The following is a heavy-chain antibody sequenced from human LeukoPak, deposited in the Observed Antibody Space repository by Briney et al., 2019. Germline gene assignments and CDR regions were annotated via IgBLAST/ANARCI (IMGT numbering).Heavy chain of an antibody. D-gene: IGHD4-17*01. J-gene: IGHJ4*02. CDR1: GYTFTSYG. CDR2: ISAYNGNT. Sequence: ASVKFSCKASGYTFTSYGISWVRQAPGQGLEWIGWISAYNGNTNYAQKLQGRVTMTTDTSTSTAYMELRGLRSDDTAVYYCARDLVDYGDYTSFDYWGQGTLVTVSS. V-gene: IGHV1-18*01. CDR3: ARDLVDYGDYTSFDY.